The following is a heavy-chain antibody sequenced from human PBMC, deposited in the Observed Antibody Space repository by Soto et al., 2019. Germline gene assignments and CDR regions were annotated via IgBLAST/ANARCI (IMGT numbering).Heavy chain of an antibody. D-gene: IGHD3-16*01. CDR3: ARARDDYNFLYEPT. V-gene: IGHV3-53*01. CDR1: GFTVRRNY. Sequence: DVQLVESGGGLIQPGGSLRLSCAASGFTVRRNYMSWVRQAPGKGLEWVSVIYSGGATDYADSVKGRFTISSDNSKNTVYLQMNSLRAEDTAVYYCARARDDYNFLYEPTWGQGTLVTVSA. CDR2: IYSGGAT. J-gene: IGHJ4*02.